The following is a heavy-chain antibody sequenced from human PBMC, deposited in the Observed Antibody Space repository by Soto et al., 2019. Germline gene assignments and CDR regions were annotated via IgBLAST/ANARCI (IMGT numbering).Heavy chain of an antibody. D-gene: IGHD2-2*01. CDR1: GFTFTGHW. CDR3: AREAGYCSTTSCYRRSFDT. CDR2: INTEGDST. Sequence: EVQLVESGGDLVQPGGSLRLSCAASGFTFTGHWMHWVRQVPGKGLVWVARINTEGDSTNYADSVKGRFTISRDSATNTVYLPMHGLGVDDTSVYFCAREAGYCSTTSCYRRSFDTWGQGTMVTVSS. V-gene: IGHV3-74*01. J-gene: IGHJ3*02.